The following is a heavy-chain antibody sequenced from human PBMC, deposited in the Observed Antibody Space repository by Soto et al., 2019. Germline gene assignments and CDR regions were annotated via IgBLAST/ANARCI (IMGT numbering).Heavy chain of an antibody. Sequence: EVQLVESGGGLVQPGGSLRLSCAASEFNFSMYWMNWVRQAPGKGLEWVANIKRDGSEKYYVDSVKGRFTISRDNAKNSLYLQMNSLRAEDTAVYYCAREEYYDFWSGYYRLVHYGMDVWGQGTTVTVSS. CDR1: EFNFSMYW. CDR3: AREEYYDFWSGYYRLVHYGMDV. CDR2: IKRDGSEK. D-gene: IGHD3-3*01. V-gene: IGHV3-7*03. J-gene: IGHJ6*02.